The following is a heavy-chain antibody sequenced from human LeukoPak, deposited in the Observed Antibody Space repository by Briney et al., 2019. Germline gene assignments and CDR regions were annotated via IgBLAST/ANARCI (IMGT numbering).Heavy chain of an antibody. CDR2: INPNSGDT. D-gene: IGHD6-19*01. Sequence: ASVKVSCKASGYTFSGYYIHWGRQAPGQGLEWMGWINPNSGDTNHAQKFQGRVAMTWDTSITTTKMELSSLRSDDTALYYCARDGEGVAGFYYWGQGTLVTVSS. CDR3: ARDGEGVAGFYY. J-gene: IGHJ4*02. CDR1: GYTFSGYY. V-gene: IGHV1-2*02.